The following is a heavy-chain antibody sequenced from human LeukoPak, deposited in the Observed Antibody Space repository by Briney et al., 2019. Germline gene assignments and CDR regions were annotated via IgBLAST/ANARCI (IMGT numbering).Heavy chain of an antibody. CDR1: GFTFRSYA. V-gene: IGHV3-30*04. CDR3: ARDVRPLLYPVWEDVGEIDY. CDR2: ISYEGSNK. Sequence: PGGSLRLSCAASGFTFRSYAMQWVRQAPGKGLERVAVISYEGSNKYYADSVKGRFTISRDNSRNTLYLQMNSLRAEDTAVYYWARDVRPLLYPVWEDVGEIDYWGQGTLVTVSS. J-gene: IGHJ4*02. D-gene: IGHD2-2*02.